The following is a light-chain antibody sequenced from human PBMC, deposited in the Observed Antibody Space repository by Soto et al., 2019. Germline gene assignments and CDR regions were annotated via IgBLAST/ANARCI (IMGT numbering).Light chain of an antibody. CDR3: AAWDDSLSGWV. CDR2: RNN. Sequence: QSVLTQPPSASGTPGQRVTISCYGSSSNIGSNYVYWYQQLPGTAPKLLIYRNNQRPSGVPDRFSGSKSGTSASLAISGLRYEDEADYYCAAWDDSLSGWVFGGGTKLTVL. J-gene: IGLJ3*02. V-gene: IGLV1-47*01. CDR1: SSNIGSNY.